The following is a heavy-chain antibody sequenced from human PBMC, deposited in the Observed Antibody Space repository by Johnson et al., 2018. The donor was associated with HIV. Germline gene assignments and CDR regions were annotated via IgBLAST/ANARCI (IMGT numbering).Heavy chain of an antibody. CDR3: ARSGAGAAFDM. Sequence: QVQLVESGGGVVQPGRSLRLSCAASGFTFSSYAMHWVRQAPGKGLEWVAVISYDGSNKNHADSVKGRFTISRDNSKNTLYLQMNSLRAEDTAVYYCARSGAGAAFDMWGQGTLVTVSS. V-gene: IGHV3-30*04. D-gene: IGHD6-19*01. J-gene: IGHJ3*02. CDR2: ISYDGSNK. CDR1: GFTFSSYA.